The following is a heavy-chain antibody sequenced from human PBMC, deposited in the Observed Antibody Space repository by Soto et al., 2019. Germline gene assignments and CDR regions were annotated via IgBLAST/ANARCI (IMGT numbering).Heavy chain of an antibody. V-gene: IGHV4-34*01. J-gene: IGHJ5*02. D-gene: IGHD5-12*01. CDR3: ARHKRSRYSGYVIMNNWFDP. CDR2: INHSGST. Sequence: SETLSLTCAVYGGSFSGYYWSWIRQPPGKGLEWIGEINHSGSTNYNPSLKSRVTISVDTSKNQFSLKLSSVTAADTAVYYCARHKRSRYSGYVIMNNWFDPWGQGTLVTVSS. CDR1: GGSFSGYY.